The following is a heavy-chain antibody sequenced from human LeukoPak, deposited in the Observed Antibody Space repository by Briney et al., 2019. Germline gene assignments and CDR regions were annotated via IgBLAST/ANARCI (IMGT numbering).Heavy chain of an antibody. Sequence: GGSLRLSCAASGFTFSSYGMSWVRQAPGKGLEWVANIKEDGGEKYYVDSVKGRFTISRDNAKKSLYLQMNSLRTEDTAVYYCARESGPYSYGNFDCWGQGTLVTVSS. CDR1: GFTFSSYG. V-gene: IGHV3-7*01. D-gene: IGHD5-18*01. CDR3: ARESGPYSYGNFDC. J-gene: IGHJ4*02. CDR2: IKEDGGEK.